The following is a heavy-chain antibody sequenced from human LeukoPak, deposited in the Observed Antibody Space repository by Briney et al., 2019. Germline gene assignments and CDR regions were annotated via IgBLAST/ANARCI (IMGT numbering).Heavy chain of an antibody. CDR2: ISSNGNTI. V-gene: IGHV3-48*03. J-gene: IGHJ6*01. Sequence: GGSLRLSCVASGFTFSSYEMTWVRQAPGKGLEWLSYISSNGNTIYYADSVKGRLTIPRDNAKTSLYLQMTSLRAEGTALYYCARRGSMDVWGQGATVIVSS. CDR3: ARRGSMDV. D-gene: IGHD3-16*01. CDR1: GFTFSSYE.